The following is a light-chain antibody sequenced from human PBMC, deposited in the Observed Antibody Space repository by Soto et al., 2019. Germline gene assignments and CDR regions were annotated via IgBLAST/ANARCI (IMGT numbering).Light chain of an antibody. J-gene: IGKJ1*01. CDR1: QSVSSSY. V-gene: IGKV3-20*01. CDR3: QQYGKK. CDR2: GAS. Sequence: IVLTQSPGTLSLSPWERATLSCRASQSVSSSYLAWYQQKPGQAPRLLIYGASSRATGIPDRFSGSGSGTDFTLTISRLEPEDFAVYYCQQYGKKFGQGTKVDIK.